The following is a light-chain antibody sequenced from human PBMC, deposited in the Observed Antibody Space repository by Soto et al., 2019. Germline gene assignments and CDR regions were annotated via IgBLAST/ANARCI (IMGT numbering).Light chain of an antibody. J-gene: IGLJ1*01. Sequence: QSALTQPPSASGSHGQSVTISCTGTSSDVGGYNYVSRYQQHPGKAPKLMIYEVSKRPSGVPDRFSGSKSGNTASLTVSGLQAEDEAAYYCSSYAGSLYVFGTGTKVTVL. V-gene: IGLV2-8*01. CDR3: SSYAGSLYV. CDR1: SSDVGGYNY. CDR2: EVS.